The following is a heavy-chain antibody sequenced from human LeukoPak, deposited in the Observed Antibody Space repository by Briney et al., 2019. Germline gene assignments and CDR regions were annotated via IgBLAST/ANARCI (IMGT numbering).Heavy chain of an antibody. CDR3: ARAPVDPDIVVVVAATPPHDY. CDR2: ISAYNGNT. CDR1: GYTFTSYG. D-gene: IGHD2-15*01. J-gene: IGHJ4*02. Sequence: ASVKVSCKASGYTFTSYGISWVRQAPGQGLEWMGWISAYNGNTNYAQKLQGRVTMTTDTFPGTAYMELRSLRSDDTAVYYCARAPVDPDIVVVVAATPPHDYWGQGTLVTVSS. V-gene: IGHV1-18*01.